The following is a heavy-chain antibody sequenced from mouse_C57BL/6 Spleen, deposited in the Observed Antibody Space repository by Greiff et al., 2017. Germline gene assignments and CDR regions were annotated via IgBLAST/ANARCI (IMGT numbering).Heavy chain of an antibody. D-gene: IGHD2-5*01. CDR2: ISDGGSYT. Sequence: EVQLVESGGGLAKPGGSLKLSCAASGFTFSSYAMSWVRQTPEKRLEWVATISDGGSYTYYPDNVKGRFTISRDNAKNNLYLQMSHLKSEDTAMYYCARLGAYYSKSYFDYWGQGTTLTVSS. CDR1: GFTFSSYA. V-gene: IGHV5-4*01. J-gene: IGHJ2*01. CDR3: ARLGAYYSKSYFDY.